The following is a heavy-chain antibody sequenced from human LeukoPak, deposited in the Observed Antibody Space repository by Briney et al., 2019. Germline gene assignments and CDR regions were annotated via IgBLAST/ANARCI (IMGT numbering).Heavy chain of an antibody. CDR1: GFTSSSYG. CDR2: IRYDGSNK. D-gene: IGHD3-22*01. CDR3: AKDRQYYYDSSGQGFDY. Sequence: GGSLRLSCAASGFTSSSYGMHWVRQAPGKGLGWVAFIRYDGSNKYYADSLKGRFTISRDNSENTLYLQMNSLRAEDTAVYYCAKDRQYYYDSSGQGFDYWGQGTLVTVSS. V-gene: IGHV3-30*02. J-gene: IGHJ4*02.